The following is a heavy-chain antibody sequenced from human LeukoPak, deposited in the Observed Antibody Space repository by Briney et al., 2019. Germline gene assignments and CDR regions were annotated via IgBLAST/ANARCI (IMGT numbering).Heavy chain of an antibody. Sequence: SETLSLTCAVYGGSFSGYFWSWIRQPPGKGLEWIGEINHSGSTNYNPSLKSRVTISVDTSKNQFSLKLSSVTAADTAVYSCARGLTTVTTFNWFDPWGRGTLVAVSS. CDR2: INHSGST. CDR3: ARGLTTVTTFNWFDP. J-gene: IGHJ5*02. V-gene: IGHV4-34*01. CDR1: GGSFSGYF. D-gene: IGHD4-17*01.